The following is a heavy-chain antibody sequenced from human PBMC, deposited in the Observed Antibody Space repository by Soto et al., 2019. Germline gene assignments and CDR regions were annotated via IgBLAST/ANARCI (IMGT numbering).Heavy chain of an antibody. J-gene: IGHJ5*02. D-gene: IGHD3-16*01. CDR1: GFTFSSYT. CDR2: ISDGDGNT. V-gene: IGHV3-23*01. CDR3: AKGGWGSYFRLFDP. Sequence: PGGSLRLSCAASGFTFSSYTMSWVRQAPGKGLEWVSGISDGDGNTLYADSVKGRFTISRDNSKNTLYLQMNSLRVDDTAVYYCAKGGWGSYFRLFDPWGQGTLVTVSS.